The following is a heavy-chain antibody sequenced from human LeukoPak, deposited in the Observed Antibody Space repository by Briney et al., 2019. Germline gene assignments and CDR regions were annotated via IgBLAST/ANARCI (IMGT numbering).Heavy chain of an antibody. CDR1: GYTFTNYY. V-gene: IGHV5-51*01. CDR2: VYPGDSDT. Sequence: GESLKISCKGSGYTFTNYYIGWVRQTPGKGLEWMGIVYPGDSDTRYGPSFQGQVAISKDTSKNQVVLTMTNMDPVDTATYYCARTPVVPARRGFDYWGQGTLVTVSS. J-gene: IGHJ4*02. CDR3: ARTPVVPARRGFDY. D-gene: IGHD2-2*01.